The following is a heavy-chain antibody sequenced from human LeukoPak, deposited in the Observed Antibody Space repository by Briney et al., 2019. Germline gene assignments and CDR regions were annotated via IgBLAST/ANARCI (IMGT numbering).Heavy chain of an antibody. CDR3: ATGIRAEYFQH. CDR2: INPNSGGI. D-gene: IGHD3-10*01. J-gene: IGHJ1*01. V-gene: IGHV1-2*02. CDR1: GYTFTVYY. Sequence: GASVKVSFKAAGYTFTVYYMHWVRQPPAQGNEWMGWINPNSGGINYAQTYPGRVTMTRDTSISTAYMELSRLRSDVTGVYYCATGIRAEYFQHWGQGTLVTVSS.